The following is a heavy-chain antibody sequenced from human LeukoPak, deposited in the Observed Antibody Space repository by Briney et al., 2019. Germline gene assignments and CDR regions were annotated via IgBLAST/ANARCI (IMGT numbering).Heavy chain of an antibody. CDR2: INGEGSRI. J-gene: IGHJ6*02. CDR3: ARDPGYYYYGMDV. V-gene: IGHV3-74*01. Sequence: PGGSLRLSCAVTGFNLRTYWIHWVRHSPGRGLEWVARINGEGSRISYADSVRGRFIISRDNAKNTAYLQMNSLRAEDTALYYCARDPGYYYYGMDVWGQGTTVVVSS. CDR1: GFNLRTYW.